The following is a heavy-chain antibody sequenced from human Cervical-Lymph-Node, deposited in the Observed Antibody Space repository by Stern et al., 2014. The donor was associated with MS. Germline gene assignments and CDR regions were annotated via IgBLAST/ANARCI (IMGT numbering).Heavy chain of an antibody. D-gene: IGHD6-13*01. CDR2: IYPGDSDT. CDR3: ARRLAAAGDAFDI. J-gene: IGHJ3*02. V-gene: IGHV5-51*01. Sequence: EVQLVESGAEVKKPGESLKISCKGSGYSFTSYWIGWVRQMPGQGLEWMGIIYPGDSDTRYSRSFEGQVTISADKSISTAYLQWSSLKASDTAMYYCARRLAAAGDAFDIWGQGTMVTVSS. CDR1: GYSFTSYW.